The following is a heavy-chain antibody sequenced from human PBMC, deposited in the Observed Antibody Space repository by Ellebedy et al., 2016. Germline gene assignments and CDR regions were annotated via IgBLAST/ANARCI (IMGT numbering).Heavy chain of an antibody. CDR1: GGSFSGYY. D-gene: IGHD2-2*01. Sequence: SETLSLTXAVYGGSFSGYYWSWIRQPPGKGLEWIGEINHSGSTNYNPSLKGRVTISVDTSKNQFSLKLSSVTAADTAVYYCARGHCSSSSCYARYYYYYMDVWGKGTTVTVSS. CDR2: INHSGST. V-gene: IGHV4-34*01. J-gene: IGHJ6*03. CDR3: ARGHCSSSSCYARYYYYYMDV.